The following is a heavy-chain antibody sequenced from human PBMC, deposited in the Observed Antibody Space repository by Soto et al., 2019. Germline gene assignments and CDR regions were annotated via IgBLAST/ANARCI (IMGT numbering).Heavy chain of an antibody. V-gene: IGHV1-3*01. D-gene: IGHD2-15*01. J-gene: IGHJ4*02. Sequence: QVQLVQSGAEVKKPGASVKVSCKASGYTFTSYAMHWVRQAPGQRLEWMGWINAGNGHTKYSQNFQGRVTITRDTSASTAYMELSSLRSADTAVYYCARSGDCSGGSCYPSYWGQGTLVTVSS. CDR1: GYTFTSYA. CDR2: INAGNGHT. CDR3: ARSGDCSGGSCYPSY.